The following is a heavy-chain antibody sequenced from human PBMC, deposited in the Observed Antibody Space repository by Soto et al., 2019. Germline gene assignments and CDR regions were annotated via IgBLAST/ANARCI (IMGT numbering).Heavy chain of an antibody. Sequence: EVQLVESGGDLLQPGGSLRLACAGFGFSLDDYTMHWVLQAPGKGLEWVSGITWNSEIRAYAASVRGRFTASKDSAKNSLYLQMSSLRIEETALYYCAKVVRRTWNEMDAWGQGTAVIVSS. CDR2: ITWNSEIR. CDR3: AKVVRRTWNEMDA. CDR1: GFSLDDYT. V-gene: IGHV3-9*01. J-gene: IGHJ6*02. D-gene: IGHD1-1*01.